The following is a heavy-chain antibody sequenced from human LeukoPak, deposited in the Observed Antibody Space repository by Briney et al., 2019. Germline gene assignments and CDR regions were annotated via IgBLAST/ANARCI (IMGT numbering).Heavy chain of an antibody. CDR1: GFSVSSNY. Sequence: GGSLRLSCVATGFSVSSNYMTWVRQAPGKGLGWVSTLYTGGESYYAASAKGRFSISRDSSKNTLFLQMNSLRVADTAVYYCGGDRARYYYEYNGYWGQGTLVTVSS. D-gene: IGHD3-16*01. CDR2: LYTGGES. CDR3: GGDRARYYYEYNGY. V-gene: IGHV3-66*01. J-gene: IGHJ4*02.